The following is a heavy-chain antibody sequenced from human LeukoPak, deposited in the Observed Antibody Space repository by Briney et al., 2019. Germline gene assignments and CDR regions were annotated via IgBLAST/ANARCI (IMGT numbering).Heavy chain of an antibody. CDR1: GGSISSYY. CDR2: IYYSGST. D-gene: IGHD6-19*01. J-gene: IGHJ4*02. Sequence: SETLSLTCTVSGGSISSYYWSWIRQPPGKGLEWIGYIYYSGSTNYNPSLKSRVTISVDTSKNQLSLKLSSVTAADTAVYYCAGGEIAVEYYFDYWGQGTLVTVSS. V-gene: IGHV4-59*08. CDR3: AGGEIAVEYYFDY.